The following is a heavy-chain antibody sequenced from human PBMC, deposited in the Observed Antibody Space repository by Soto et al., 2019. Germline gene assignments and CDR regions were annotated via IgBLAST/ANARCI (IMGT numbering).Heavy chain of an antibody. CDR1: GFSLKSSGVG. V-gene: IGHV2-5*01. CDR2: VYWSDEK. Sequence: CGRTRGNPTPTLTLTCTFSGFSLKSSGVGVAWTRQHPGSDPEWLALVYWSDEKRYSPSLKNRLTITKDTSKNEVVLTMTNMDPLDTATYYCAHKGYYFATGTYYNVRWFDPWGQGIMVTVSS. J-gene: IGHJ5*02. CDR3: AHKGYYFATGTYYNVRWFDP. D-gene: IGHD3-10*01.